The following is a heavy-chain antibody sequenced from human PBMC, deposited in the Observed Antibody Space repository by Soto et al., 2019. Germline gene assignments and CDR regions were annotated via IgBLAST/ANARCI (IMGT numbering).Heavy chain of an antibody. J-gene: IGHJ4*02. V-gene: IGHV3-48*01. CDR3: ARSSPGLMGATGPPYFDY. CDR2: ISSSSSTI. CDR1: GFTFSSYS. D-gene: IGHD1-26*01. Sequence: PGGSLRLSCAASGFTFSSYSMNWVRQAPGKGLEWVSYISSSSSTIYYADSVKGRFTISRDNAKNSLYLQMNSLRAEDTAVYYCARSSPGLMGATGPPYFDYWGQGTLVTVSS.